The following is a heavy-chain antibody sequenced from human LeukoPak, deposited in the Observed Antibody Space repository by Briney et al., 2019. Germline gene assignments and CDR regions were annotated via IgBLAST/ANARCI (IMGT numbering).Heavy chain of an antibody. V-gene: IGHV1-8*01. CDR3: AKDRDILTGPGYTPFDY. J-gene: IGHJ4*02. Sequence: ASVKVSCKASGYTFTSYDINWVRQATGQGLEWMGWMNPNSGNTGYAQKFQGRVTMTRNTSISTAYMELSSLRAEDTAVYYCAKDRDILTGPGYTPFDYWGQGTLVTVSS. CDR2: MNPNSGNT. D-gene: IGHD3-9*01. CDR1: GYTFTSYD.